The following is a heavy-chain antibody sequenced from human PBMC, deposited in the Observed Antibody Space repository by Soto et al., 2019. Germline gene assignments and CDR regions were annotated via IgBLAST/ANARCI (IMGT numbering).Heavy chain of an antibody. Sequence: ASVKVSCKASGYTFTSYGISWGRQAPGQGREWVGWISAYNGNTNHAQKPQGRLTMTTDTSTSTAYMELRSLRSDDTDVYYCARATSSGWYHDALDIWGQGTLVNVSS. V-gene: IGHV1-18*01. D-gene: IGHD6-19*01. CDR1: GYTFTSYG. CDR3: ARATSSGWYHDALDI. CDR2: ISAYNGNT. J-gene: IGHJ3*02.